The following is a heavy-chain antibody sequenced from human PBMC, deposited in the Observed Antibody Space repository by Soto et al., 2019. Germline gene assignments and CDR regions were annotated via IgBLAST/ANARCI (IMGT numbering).Heavy chain of an antibody. Sequence: ETLSLTCSVSGGSMSEYFWSWILQSPGKGLEWIGYIYYLGSTDYNPSLKSRVTISVDTSKRQFSLRLTSVTAADTAVYYCARDGYDGSGSPYPAYWGPGTQVTVSS. J-gene: IGHJ4*02. V-gene: IGHV4-59*01. CDR3: ARDGYDGSGSPYPAY. CDR1: GGSMSEYF. D-gene: IGHD3-10*01. CDR2: IYYLGST.